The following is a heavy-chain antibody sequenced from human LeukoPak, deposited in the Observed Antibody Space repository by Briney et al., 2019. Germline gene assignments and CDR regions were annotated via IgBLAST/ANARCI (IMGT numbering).Heavy chain of an antibody. J-gene: IGHJ3*02. CDR2: INTNTGNP. CDR3: ARVVHPYDYESSGLTYDAFDI. D-gene: IGHD3-22*01. Sequence: ASVKVTCKASGYTFTSYSMNWVRQAPGQGLDWLGWINTNTGNPTYAQGFTGRFVFSLDTSVNTAYLQISSLKAEDTAVYYCARVVHPYDYESSGLTYDAFDIWGQGTMVTVSS. CDR1: GYTFTSYS. V-gene: IGHV7-4-1*02.